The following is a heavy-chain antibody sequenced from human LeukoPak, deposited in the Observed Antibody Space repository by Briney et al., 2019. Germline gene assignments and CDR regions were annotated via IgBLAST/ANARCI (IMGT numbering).Heavy chain of an antibody. D-gene: IGHD1-14*01. V-gene: IGHV4-34*01. CDR1: GGSFSGHY. CDR3: ARAYNYFDY. CDR2: VSHSGST. Sequence: SETLSLTCAIYGGSFSGHYWSWIRQPPGKGLEWIGEVSHSGSTNYNPSLKSRVTISVDTSKNQFSLKLSSVTAADTAVYYCARAYNYFDYWGQGTLVTVSS. J-gene: IGHJ4*02.